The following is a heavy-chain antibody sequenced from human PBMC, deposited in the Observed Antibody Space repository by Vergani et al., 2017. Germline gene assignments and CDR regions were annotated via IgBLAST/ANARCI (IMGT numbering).Heavy chain of an antibody. D-gene: IGHD1-26*01. CDR1: GFTFSTFN. Sequence: LESGGGLVQPGGSIRLSCFGSGFTFSTFNMHWVRQITGKGLEYISGISSDGKSTNYAKSVKGRFIVTRDNSKNSLHLQMGNLRVEDTGIYYCSKDVQYTAPWERGYFHVLDVWGQGTTVSVSS. CDR3: SKDVQYTAPWERGYFHVLDV. J-gene: IGHJ6*02. V-gene: IGHV3-64*01. CDR2: ISSDGKST.